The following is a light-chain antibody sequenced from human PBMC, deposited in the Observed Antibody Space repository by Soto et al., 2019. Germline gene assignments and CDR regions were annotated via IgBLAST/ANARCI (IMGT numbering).Light chain of an antibody. CDR3: CSYARSSTLYV. Sequence: QSALTQPASVSGSPGQSITISCTGTSSDVGSYNLVSWYQQHPGKAPKLMIYEVNKRPSGVSNRFSGSESGNTASLTISGLQAEDEADYYCCSYARSSTLYVFGSGTKLTVL. CDR2: EVN. CDR1: SSDVGSYNL. J-gene: IGLJ1*01. V-gene: IGLV2-23*02.